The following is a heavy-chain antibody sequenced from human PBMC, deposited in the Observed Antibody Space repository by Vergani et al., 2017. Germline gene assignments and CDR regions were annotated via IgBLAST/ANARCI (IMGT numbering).Heavy chain of an antibody. J-gene: IGHJ4*02. V-gene: IGHV4-30-2*01. CDR2: IYHSGST. D-gene: IGHD6-19*01. CDR3: ARVFVAVAGPYFDC. Sequence: QLQLQESGSGLVKPSQTLSLTCAVSGGSISSGGYSWSWIRQPPGKGLEWIGYIYHSGSTYYNPSLKSRVTISVDRSKNQFSLKLSSVTAADTAVYYCARVFVAVAGPYFDCWGQGTLVAVSS. CDR1: GGSISSGGYS.